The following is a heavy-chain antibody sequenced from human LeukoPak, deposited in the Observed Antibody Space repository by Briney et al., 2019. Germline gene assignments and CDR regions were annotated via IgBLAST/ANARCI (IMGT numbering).Heavy chain of an antibody. Sequence: PSETLSLTCTVSGGSISSSDYYWGWIRQPPGKGLEWIASIYYSGTTHYNPSHQSRVTMSVDTSKNQFSLKLSSVTAADTAVYYCAREVQLWLGYYYYYMDVWGKGTTVTVSS. CDR3: AREVQLWLGYYYYYMDV. D-gene: IGHD5-18*01. V-gene: IGHV4-39*02. CDR2: IYYSGTT. J-gene: IGHJ6*03. CDR1: GGSISSSDYY.